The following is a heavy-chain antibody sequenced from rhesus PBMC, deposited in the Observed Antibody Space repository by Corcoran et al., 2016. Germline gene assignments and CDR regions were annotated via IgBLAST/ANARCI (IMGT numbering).Heavy chain of an antibody. CDR1: GFIFSNNW. CDR2: INSRGDST. Sequence: EVQLVESGGGLAKPGGSLRLSCGASGFIFSNNWMNWVRQAPGKGLGWVSAINSRGDSTYYADSVKGRFTISRDNSKNTLSLQMNSLRAEDTAVYYCTKEPGGVVEYDYWGQGVLVTVSS. CDR3: TKEPGGVVEYDY. V-gene: IGHV3S25*01. D-gene: IGHD3-16*01. J-gene: IGHJ4*01.